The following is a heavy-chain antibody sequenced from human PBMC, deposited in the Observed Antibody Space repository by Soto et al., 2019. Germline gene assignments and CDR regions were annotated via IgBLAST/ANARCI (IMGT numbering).Heavy chain of an antibody. CDR1: GGSISSSSYY. V-gene: IGHV4-39*01. CDR3: LRAFTYDTSVGPGYFDY. CDR2: IYYSGTT. D-gene: IGHD3-22*01. Sequence: PSETLSLTCTASGGSISSSSYYWGWIRQPPGKGLEWIGSIYYSGTTYYNPSLKRRVTISVDTSKSQFSLKLTSVTAADSTVYCCLRAFTYDTSVGPGYFDYWGRGTLVTVS. J-gene: IGHJ4*01.